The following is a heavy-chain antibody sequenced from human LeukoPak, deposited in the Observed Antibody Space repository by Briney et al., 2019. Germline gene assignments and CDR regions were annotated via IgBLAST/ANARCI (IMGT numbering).Heavy chain of an antibody. CDR3: ARDRSNSVYYYYYMDV. CDR2: IYTSGST. V-gene: IGHV4-4*07. Sequence: SETLSLTCTVSGGSISSYYWSWIRQPAGKGLEWIGRIYTSGSTNYNPSLKSRVTMSVDTSKNQFSLKLSSVTAADTAVYYCARDRSNSVYYYYYMDVWGKGTTVTVSS. CDR1: GGSISSYY. J-gene: IGHJ6*03. D-gene: IGHD4-11*01.